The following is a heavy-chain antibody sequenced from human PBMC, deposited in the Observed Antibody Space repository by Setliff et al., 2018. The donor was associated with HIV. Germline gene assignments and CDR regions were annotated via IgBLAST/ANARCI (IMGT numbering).Heavy chain of an antibody. CDR3: ARGHLDYNFWDEVLGNWFDP. D-gene: IGHD3-3*01. V-gene: IGHV1-18*01. J-gene: IGHJ5*02. CDR2: FNPDNRQS. CDR1: GYTFTTFS. Sequence: ASVKVSCKTSGYTFTTFSISWVRQAPGQGPEWMAWFNPDNRQSVLARKFQGRLSLTADTSTRTHSMELSSLRSEDTAVYYCARGHLDYNFWDEVLGNWFDPWGQGTLVTVSS.